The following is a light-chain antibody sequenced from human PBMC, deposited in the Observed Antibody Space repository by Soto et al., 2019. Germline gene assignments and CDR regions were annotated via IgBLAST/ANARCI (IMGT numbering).Light chain of an antibody. J-gene: IGLJ1*01. CDR3: AAWDDSLNGYV. V-gene: IGLV1-44*01. Sequence: QSVLTQPPSASGTPGQRGTISCSGRSSNIGSNTVNWYQQLPGTAPKLLIYSNNQRPSGVPDRFSGSKSGTSASLAISGLQSEDESDYYCAAWDDSLNGYVFGTGTKLTVL. CDR2: SNN. CDR1: SSNIGSNT.